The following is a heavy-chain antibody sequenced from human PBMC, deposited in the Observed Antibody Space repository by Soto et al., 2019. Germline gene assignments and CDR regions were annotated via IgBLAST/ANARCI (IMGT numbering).Heavy chain of an antibody. CDR3: ARAVCPSDY. CDR1: GFTFSTYG. J-gene: IGHJ4*02. D-gene: IGHD6-19*01. V-gene: IGHV3-33*01. CDR2: IWYDGSNK. Sequence: QVQLVESGGGGVQPGRSLRLSCAASGFTFSTYGIHWFRQDPGKGLEWVAVIWYDGSNKYYADSVKGRFTISRDNSKNTLYLQMDSLRAEDTAVYYCARAVCPSDYCGQGTLVTVSS.